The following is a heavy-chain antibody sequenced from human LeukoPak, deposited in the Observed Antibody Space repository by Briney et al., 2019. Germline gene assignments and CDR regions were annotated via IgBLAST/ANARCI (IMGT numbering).Heavy chain of an antibody. CDR3: ARYREGWYFDL. CDR2: IYYSGST. Sequence: SETLSLTCTVSGGSISSYYWSWIRQPPGKGLEWIGYIYYSGSTNYNPSLKSRVTISVDTSKNQFSLKLSSVTAADTAVYYCARYREGWYFDLWGRGTLVTVSS. J-gene: IGHJ2*01. V-gene: IGHV4-59*01. D-gene: IGHD4-11*01. CDR1: GGSISSYY.